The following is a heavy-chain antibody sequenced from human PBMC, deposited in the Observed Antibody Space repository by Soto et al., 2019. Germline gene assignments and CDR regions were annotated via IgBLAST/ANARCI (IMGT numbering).Heavy chain of an antibody. CDR2: IRQDGSEK. CDR1: GFTFTSYW. J-gene: IGHJ4*02. Sequence: PGGSLRLSCAASGFTFTSYWMGWVRQAPGKGLEWVANIRQDGSEKYYVDSVKDRFTISRDNAKNSLYLQMNSLRAEDTAVHHCARATSAMHIVAAYFDYWGQGTLVTVSS. CDR3: ARATSAMHIVAAYFDY. V-gene: IGHV3-7*01. D-gene: IGHD6-13*01.